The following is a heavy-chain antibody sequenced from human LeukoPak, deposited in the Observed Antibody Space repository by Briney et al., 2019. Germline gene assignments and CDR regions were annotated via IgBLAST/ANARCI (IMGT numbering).Heavy chain of an antibody. V-gene: IGHV1-2*02. CDR3: ARVMLSDYYPSGPTYFDFDY. Sequence: ASVKVSCKASGYTFTGYYMHWVRQAPGQGLEWMGWINPNSGGTNYAQKFQGRVTMTRDTSISTAYMELSRLRSDDTAVYYCARVMLSDYYPSGPTYFDFDYWGQGTLVTVSS. CDR2: INPNSGGT. CDR1: GYTFTGYY. J-gene: IGHJ4*02. D-gene: IGHD3-10*01.